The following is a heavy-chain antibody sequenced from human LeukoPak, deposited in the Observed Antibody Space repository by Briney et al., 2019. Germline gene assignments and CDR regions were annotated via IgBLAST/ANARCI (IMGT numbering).Heavy chain of an antibody. J-gene: IGHJ4*02. V-gene: IGHV3-11*01. D-gene: IGHD3-3*01. CDR1: GFTFSDYY. CDR3: AKVESAYDFWSGYYGRDC. CDR2: IDSSGSTI. Sequence: GGSLRLSCAASGFTFSDYYMSWIRQAPGKGLEWVAYIDSSGSTIYYAESVKGRFTISRDNAKNSLYLQMNSLRPEDTAVYYCAKVESAYDFWSGYYGRDCWGQGTLVTVSS.